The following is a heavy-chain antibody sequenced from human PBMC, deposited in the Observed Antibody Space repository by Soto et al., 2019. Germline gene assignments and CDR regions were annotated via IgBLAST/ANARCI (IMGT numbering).Heavy chain of an antibody. Sequence: GGSLRLSCAASGFTFSSYSMNWVRQAPGKGLEWVSYISSSSSTIYYVDSVKGRFTISRDNAKNSLYLQMNSLRAEDTAVYYCARDSPLWKWDDAFDIWGQGTMVTVSS. CDR2: ISSSSSTI. V-gene: IGHV3-48*01. J-gene: IGHJ3*02. CDR1: GFTFSSYS. D-gene: IGHD1-1*01. CDR3: ARDSPLWKWDDAFDI.